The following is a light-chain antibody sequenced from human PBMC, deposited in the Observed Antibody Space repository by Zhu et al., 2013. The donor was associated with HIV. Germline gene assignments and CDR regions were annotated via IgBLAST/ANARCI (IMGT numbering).Light chain of an antibody. Sequence: AIQMTQSPSSLSASVGDRVTITCRASQDIRNDLGWYQHKQGEAPKVLIYAASSLQSGVPSRFSGSGSGTDFTLTISSLQSEDFATYYCQQYNSYPYTFGQGTKLEIK. J-gene: IGKJ2*01. V-gene: IGKV1-6*01. CDR1: QDIRND. CDR2: AAS. CDR3: QQYNSYPYT.